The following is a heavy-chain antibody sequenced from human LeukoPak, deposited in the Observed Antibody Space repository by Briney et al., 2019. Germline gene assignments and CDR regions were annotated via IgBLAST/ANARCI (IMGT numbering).Heavy chain of an antibody. CDR3: AKDDYDILTGSGGFDY. J-gene: IGHJ4*02. Sequence: GGSLRLSCAASGFTFDDYAMHWVRPAPGKGLEWVSGISWNSGSIGYADSVKGRFTISRDNAKNSLYLQMNSLRAEDTALYYCAKDDYDILTGSGGFDYWGQGTLVTVSS. D-gene: IGHD3-9*01. CDR2: ISWNSGSI. V-gene: IGHV3-9*01. CDR1: GFTFDDYA.